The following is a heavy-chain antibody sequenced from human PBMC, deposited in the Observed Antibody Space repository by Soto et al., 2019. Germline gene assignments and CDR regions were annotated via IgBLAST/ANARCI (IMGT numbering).Heavy chain of an antibody. CDR3: ARIRFTMFRGVDQPGVITPLYYYYGMDV. D-gene: IGHD3-10*01. CDR1: GGSISSSSYY. CDR2: IYNSGST. J-gene: IGHJ6*02. Sequence: PSETLSLTCTVSGGSISSSSYYWGWIRQPPGKGLEWIGSIYNSGSTNYNPSLKNRVTKSVDTSKNQISLKLNSVTAADSAVYYCARIRFTMFRGVDQPGVITPLYYYYGMDVWGQGTTVT. V-gene: IGHV4-39*01.